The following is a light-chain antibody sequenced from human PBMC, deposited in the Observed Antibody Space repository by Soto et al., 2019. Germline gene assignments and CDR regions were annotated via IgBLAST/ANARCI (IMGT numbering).Light chain of an antibody. CDR1: QSVSSSY. CDR3: QQRNVWPPVT. Sequence: EIVLTQSPGTLSLSQGERATLSCRASQSVSSSYLAWYQQKPGQAPRLLIYGASSRATGIPDRFSGSGSGTDFTLTISRLEPEDSAVYYCQQRNVWPPVTFGQGTRLEIK. CDR2: GAS. V-gene: IGKV3D-20*02. J-gene: IGKJ5*01.